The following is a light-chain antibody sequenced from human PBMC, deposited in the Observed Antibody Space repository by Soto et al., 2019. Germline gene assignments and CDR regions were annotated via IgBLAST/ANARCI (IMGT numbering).Light chain of an antibody. CDR2: LNSDGSH. V-gene: IGLV4-69*01. Sequence: QLVLTQSPSASASLGASVKLTCTLSSGHSSYAIAWHQQQPEKGPRYLMKLNSDGSHTKGDGIPDRFSGSNSGAERYLTISSLQSEDEADYYCQTWVTGIQVFGGGTKLTVL. J-gene: IGLJ3*02. CDR1: SGHSSYA. CDR3: QTWVTGIQV.